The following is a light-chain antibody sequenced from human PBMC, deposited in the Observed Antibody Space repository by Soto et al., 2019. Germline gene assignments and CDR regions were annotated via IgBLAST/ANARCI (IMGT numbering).Light chain of an antibody. V-gene: IGKV1-5*03. CDR1: QSISSW. CDR2: KAS. J-gene: IGKJ5*01. Sequence: DIQKTQSPSTLSASVGDRVTITCRASQSISSWLAWYQQKPGKAPKLLIYKASSLESGVPSRFSGSGSGTEFTLTISSLQPDDFGTYYCQHYNSYPITFGQGTRLEIK. CDR3: QHYNSYPIT.